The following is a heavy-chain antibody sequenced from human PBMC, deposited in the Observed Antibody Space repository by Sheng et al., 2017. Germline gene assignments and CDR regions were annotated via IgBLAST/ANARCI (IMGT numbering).Heavy chain of an antibody. D-gene: IGHD3-22*01. J-gene: IGHJ4*02. CDR3: ARGFPPGALVVITFFYFDY. CDR2: INHSGST. Sequence: QVQLQQWGAGLLKPSETLSLTCAVYGGSFSGYYWSWIRQPPGKGLEWIGEINHSGSTNYNPSLKSRVTISVDTSKNQFSLKLSSVTAADTAVYYCARGFPPGALVVITFFYFDYWGQGTLVTVSS. CDR1: GGSFSGYY. V-gene: IGHV4-34*01.